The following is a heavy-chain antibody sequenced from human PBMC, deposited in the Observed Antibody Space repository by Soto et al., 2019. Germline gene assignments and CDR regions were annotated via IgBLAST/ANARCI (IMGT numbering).Heavy chain of an antibody. CDR2: INHSGST. J-gene: IGHJ4*02. CDR3: ARGLRNWNYEGGLHY. CDR1: GESFSGYY. D-gene: IGHD1-7*01. V-gene: IGHV4-34*01. Sequence: QVQLQQWGAGLLKPSETLSLTCAVYGESFSGYYWTWIRQPPEKGLEWIGEINHSGSTNYNPSLKRRVTISVDTSKNQFSLKLTSVTAADAAIYYCARGLRNWNYEGGLHYWGQGTLVTVSS.